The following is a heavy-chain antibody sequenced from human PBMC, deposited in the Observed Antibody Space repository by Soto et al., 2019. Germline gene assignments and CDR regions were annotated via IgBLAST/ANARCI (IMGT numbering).Heavy chain of an antibody. J-gene: IGHJ6*02. CDR2: VYYSGST. CDR1: GASVSSSNHY. Sequence: SETLSLTCTVSGASVSSSNHYWSWVRQPPGKGLEWIGYVYYSGSTNSNPSLKSRVTLSLDTSRSQFSLKLNSVTAADTAVYYCVHLSGSLYHYYGLDVWVQGTTVTVSS. V-gene: IGHV4-61*01. CDR3: VHLSGSLYHYYGLDV. D-gene: IGHD1-26*01.